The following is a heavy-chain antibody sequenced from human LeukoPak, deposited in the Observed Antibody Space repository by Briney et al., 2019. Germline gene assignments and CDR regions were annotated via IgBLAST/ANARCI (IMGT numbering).Heavy chain of an antibody. D-gene: IGHD6-19*01. J-gene: IGHJ4*02. V-gene: IGHV4-39*07. CDR3: ARALYTTGWYPDYFDF. CDR1: GGSISSSSYY. Sequence: SETLSLTCTVSGGSISSSSYYWGWIRQPPGKGLEWIGSIYYSGSTYYNPSLKSRVTISVDTSKNQFSLKLSSVTAADTAVYYCARALYTTGWYPDYFDFWGQGTLVTVSS. CDR2: IYYSGST.